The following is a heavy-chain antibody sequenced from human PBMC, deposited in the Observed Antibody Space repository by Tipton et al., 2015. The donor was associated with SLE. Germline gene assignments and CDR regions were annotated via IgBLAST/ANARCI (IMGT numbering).Heavy chain of an antibody. CDR3: ARGQSKGVSLLGY. CDR2: IDHSRST. D-gene: IGHD2-15*01. Sequence: TLSLTCAVYGGSFSVHYWSWSWIRQPPGKGLEWIGEIDHSRSTNYNPSLKSRVTISRDTSKNQFSLRLSSVTAADTAVYYCARGQSKGVSLLGYWGRGTLVTVSS. J-gene: IGHJ4*02. V-gene: IGHV4-34*01. CDR1: GGSFSVHY.